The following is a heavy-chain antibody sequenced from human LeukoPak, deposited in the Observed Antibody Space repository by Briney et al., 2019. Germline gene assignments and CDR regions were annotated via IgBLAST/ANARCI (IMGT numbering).Heavy chain of an antibody. D-gene: IGHD6-13*01. CDR1: GFTFSSYA. V-gene: IGHV3-23*01. Sequence: GGSLRLSCAASGFTFSSYAMSWVRQAPGKGLEWVSAISGSGGSTYYADSVKGRFTISRDNSKNTLYLQMNSLRAEDTAVYYCAKGSSSWGSQDYFDYWGQGTLVTVSS. CDR2: ISGSGGST. CDR3: AKGSSSWGSQDYFDY. J-gene: IGHJ4*02.